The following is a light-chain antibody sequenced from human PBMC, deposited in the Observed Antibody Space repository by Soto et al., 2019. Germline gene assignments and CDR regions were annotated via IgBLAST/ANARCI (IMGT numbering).Light chain of an antibody. CDR3: GTWDTKLNAVV. V-gene: IGLV1-51*01. CDR1: SSNVGNNF. Sequence: QSVLTQPPSMSAAPGQKVTITCSGSSSNVGNNFVSWYQQLPGTAPKLLIFDNSQRPSGIPDRFFGSESGTSATLAITGPQTGDEAVYYCGTWDTKLNAVVFGGGTKLTVL. J-gene: IGLJ2*01. CDR2: DNS.